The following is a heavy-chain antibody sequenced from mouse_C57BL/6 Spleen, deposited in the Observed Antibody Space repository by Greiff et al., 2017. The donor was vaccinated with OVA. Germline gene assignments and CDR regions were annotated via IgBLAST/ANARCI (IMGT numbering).Heavy chain of an antibody. CDR3: ARKGGLLSYWYFDV. J-gene: IGHJ1*03. CDR2: IDPSDSYT. D-gene: IGHD2-1*01. CDR1: GYTFTSYW. Sequence: QVQLQQPGAELVMPGASVKLSCKASGYTFTSYWMHWVKQRPGQGLEWIGEIDPSDSYTNYNQKFKGKSTLTVAKSSSTAYMQLSSLTSEDSAVYYCARKGGLLSYWYFDVWGTGTTVTVSS. V-gene: IGHV1-69*01.